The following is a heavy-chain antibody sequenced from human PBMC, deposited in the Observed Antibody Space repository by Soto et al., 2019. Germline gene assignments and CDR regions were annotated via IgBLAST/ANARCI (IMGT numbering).Heavy chain of an antibody. V-gene: IGHV1-8*01. CDR3: AMDGSTSYYYYYYMDV. Sequence: ASVKVSCKASGYTFTSYDINWVRQATGQGLEWMGWMNPNSGNTGYAQKFQGRVTMTRNTSISTAYMELSSLRSEDTAVYYCAMDGSTSYYYYYYMDVWGKGTTVTVSS. D-gene: IGHD2-2*01. CDR2: MNPNSGNT. J-gene: IGHJ6*03. CDR1: GYTFTSYD.